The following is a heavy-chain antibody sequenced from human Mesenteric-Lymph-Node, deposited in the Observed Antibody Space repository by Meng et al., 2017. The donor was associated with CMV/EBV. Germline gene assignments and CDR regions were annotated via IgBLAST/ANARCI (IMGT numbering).Heavy chain of an antibody. D-gene: IGHD3-10*01. CDR1: THV. J-gene: IGHJ5*02. Sequence: THVFSWVRQAPGQGREWMGGIIPIFGTANDAQKFQGRVTITADESTTTAYMGLSSLRSEDTAVYYCARGADYYDSGNYFSHYNWFDPWGQGTLVTVSS. V-gene: IGHV1-69*01. CDR3: ARGADYYDSGNYFSHYNWFDP. CDR2: IIPIFGTA.